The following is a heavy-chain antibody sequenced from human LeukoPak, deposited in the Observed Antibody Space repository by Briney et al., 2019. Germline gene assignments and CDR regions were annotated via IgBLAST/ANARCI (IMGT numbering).Heavy chain of an antibody. CDR1: RFTFSDYR. D-gene: IGHD5-18*01. V-gene: IGHV3-21*01. CDR3: VRALSYSYGSMDF. Sequence: GGSLRLFCAASRFTFSDYRMNCLRQAPGKGLECVSSISSGSKYIYNSYSEKGRFTISRDKAKTSMYLQMNSLRAEDTAVYFCVRALSYSYGSMDFWGLGILVIVSS. J-gene: IGHJ4*02. CDR2: ISSGSKYI.